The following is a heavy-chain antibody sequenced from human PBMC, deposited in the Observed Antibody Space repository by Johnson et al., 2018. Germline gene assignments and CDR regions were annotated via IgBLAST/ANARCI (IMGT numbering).Heavy chain of an antibody. CDR3: ARGMVPPSGSDYERRPGDAFDI. CDR2: IWHDGSNK. V-gene: IGHV3-33*01. J-gene: IGHJ3*02. D-gene: IGHD1-26*01. Sequence: QVQLVESGGGVVQPGTSLRLSCAASGFTFSRHGMHWVRQAPGKGLEWVAVIWHDGSNKYYADSVRGRFTISRDNSKNTLYLQMNSLRAEDTAVYYCARGMVPPSGSDYERRPGDAFDIWGQGTMVTVSS. CDR1: GFTFSRHG.